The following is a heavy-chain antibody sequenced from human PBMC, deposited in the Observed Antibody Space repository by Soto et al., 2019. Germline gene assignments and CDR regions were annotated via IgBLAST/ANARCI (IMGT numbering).Heavy chain of an antibody. V-gene: IGHV3-11*01. CDR1: GFSFKDYY. CDR3: ARDMYTNYGNYFDL. Sequence: QVQLVESGGGLVKPGGSLRLSCAASGFSFKDYYMTWMRQTPEKGLEWISTITSSGGNAYYAASVKGRVTISRDNAHNSRYLQMSGLRAEDTALYYCARDMYTNYGNYFDLWGQGTLVTVSS. D-gene: IGHD2-2*02. J-gene: IGHJ5*02. CDR2: ITSSGGNA.